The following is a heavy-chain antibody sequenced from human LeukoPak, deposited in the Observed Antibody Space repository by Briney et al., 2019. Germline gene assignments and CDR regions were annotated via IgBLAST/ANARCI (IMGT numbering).Heavy chain of an antibody. D-gene: IGHD2-2*01. CDR3: ESARSSTSCFDY. CDR2: IIPIFGTA. CDR1: GGTFSSYA. V-gene: IGHV1-69*05. Sequence: SVKVSCKASGGTFSSYAISWVRQAPGQGLEWMGGIIPIFGTANYAQKFQGRVTITTDESTSTAYMELSSLRSEDTAVYYCESARSSTSCFDYWGQGTLVTVSS. J-gene: IGHJ4*02.